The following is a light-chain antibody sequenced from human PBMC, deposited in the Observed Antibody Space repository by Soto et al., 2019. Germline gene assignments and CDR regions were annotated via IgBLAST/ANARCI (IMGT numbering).Light chain of an antibody. CDR2: AAS. Sequence: LSASIGDRVTITCRARQTVNTYLHWYQQKPGKAPKLLIYAASNLQRGVPSRFSGSGSGTNFTLSLNSLQPEDFSTYYCQQGYSNPWTFGQGTKVDNK. J-gene: IGKJ1*01. CDR1: QTVNTY. V-gene: IGKV1-39*01. CDR3: QQGYSNPWT.